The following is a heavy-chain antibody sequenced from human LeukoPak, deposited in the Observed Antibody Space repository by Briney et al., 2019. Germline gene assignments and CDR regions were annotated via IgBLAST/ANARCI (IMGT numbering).Heavy chain of an antibody. CDR2: IYTSGST. D-gene: IGHD4-17*01. Sequence: SETLSLTCTVSGGSISSYYWSWIRQPAGKGLEWIGRIYTSGSTNYNPSLKGRVTMSVDTSKNQFSLKLNSVAAADTAVYYCARTRGGYGDYTFDSWGQGTLVTVSS. V-gene: IGHV4-4*07. J-gene: IGHJ4*02. CDR3: ARTRGGYGDYTFDS. CDR1: GGSISSYY.